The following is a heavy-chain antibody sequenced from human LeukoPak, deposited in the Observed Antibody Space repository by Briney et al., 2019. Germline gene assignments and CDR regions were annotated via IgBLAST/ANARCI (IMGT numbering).Heavy chain of an antibody. CDR1: DDSISNSDYY. Sequence: SETLSLTCSVSDDSISNSDYYWAWIRQPPGGGLEWIGSIYYTGSTYYPPSLKSRVTISLDMSKNEFSLELNSVTAADTAVYYCARHPSSGSHYCGQGTLVTVSS. CDR2: IYYTGST. V-gene: IGHV4-39*01. D-gene: IGHD1-26*01. J-gene: IGHJ4*02. CDR3: ARHPSSGSHY.